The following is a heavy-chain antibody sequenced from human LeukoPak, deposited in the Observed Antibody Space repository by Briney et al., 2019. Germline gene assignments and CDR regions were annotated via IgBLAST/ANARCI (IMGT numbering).Heavy chain of an antibody. J-gene: IGHJ5*02. CDR2: IYSGGST. CDR3: ARIMYYYGSGRAWDWFDP. D-gene: IGHD3-10*01. Sequence: GGSLRLSCAASGFTFSDHYMDWVRQAPGKGLEWVSVIYSGGSTYYSDSVKGRFTISRDNSKNTLYLQMNSLRAEDTAVYYCARIMYYYGSGRAWDWFDPWGQGTLVTVSS. V-gene: IGHV3-66*01. CDR1: GFTFSDHY.